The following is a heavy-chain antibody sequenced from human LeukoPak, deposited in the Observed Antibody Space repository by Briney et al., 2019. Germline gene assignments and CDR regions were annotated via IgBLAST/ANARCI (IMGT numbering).Heavy chain of an antibody. CDR2: INPNSGGT. D-gene: IGHD2-2*01. Sequence: ASVKVSCKASGYTFTGYYMHWVRQAPGQGLERMGWINPNSGGTNYAQKFQGRVTMTRDTSISTAYMGLSRLRSDDTAVYYCAKAQPYCSSTSCYVGLVDYWGQGTLVTVSS. J-gene: IGHJ4*02. V-gene: IGHV1-2*02. CDR1: GYTFTGYY. CDR3: AKAQPYCSSTSCYVGLVDY.